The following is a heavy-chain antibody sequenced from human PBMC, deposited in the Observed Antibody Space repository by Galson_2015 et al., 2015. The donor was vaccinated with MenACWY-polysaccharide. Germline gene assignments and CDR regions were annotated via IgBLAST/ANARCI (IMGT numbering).Heavy chain of an antibody. J-gene: IGHJ4*02. Sequence: SLRLSCAASGFTFSSYGMSWVRQAPGKGLEWVSIISDSGGNTYYADSVKGRFTISRDNSKNTLYLQMNSLRAEDTAVYYCAKVPVGTVVTHYFDYWGQGTLVTVSS. CDR1: GFTFSSYG. CDR3: AKVPVGTVVTHYFDY. V-gene: IGHV3-23*01. D-gene: IGHD4-23*01. CDR2: ISDSGGNT.